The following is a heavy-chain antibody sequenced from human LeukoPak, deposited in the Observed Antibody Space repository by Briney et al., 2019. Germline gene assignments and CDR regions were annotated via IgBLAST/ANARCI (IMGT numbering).Heavy chain of an antibody. Sequence: GGSLRLSCAASGFTFSSYAMSWVRQAPGKGLEWVSSISSSSSYIYYADSVKGRFTISRDNAKNSLYLQMNSLRAEDTAVYYCARDYYDILTGLLYYFDYWGQGTLVTVSS. CDR2: ISSSSSYI. J-gene: IGHJ4*02. D-gene: IGHD3-9*01. CDR3: ARDYYDILTGLLYYFDY. V-gene: IGHV3-21*01. CDR1: GFTFSSYA.